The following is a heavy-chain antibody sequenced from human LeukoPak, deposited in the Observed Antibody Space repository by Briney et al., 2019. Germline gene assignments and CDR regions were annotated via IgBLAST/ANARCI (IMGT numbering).Heavy chain of an antibody. CDR1: GFTFTSYA. D-gene: IGHD1-26*01. J-gene: IGHJ4*02. CDR3: AKAHGGSYHSGID. Sequence: HPGGSLRLSCAASGFTFTSYAMNWVRRAPGKGLEWVSGISGSGGSTYYADSVKGRFSISRDNSKNTLYLQLNSLRVDDTAEYYCAKAHGGSYHSGIDWGQGTLVIVSS. CDR2: ISGSGGST. V-gene: IGHV3-23*01.